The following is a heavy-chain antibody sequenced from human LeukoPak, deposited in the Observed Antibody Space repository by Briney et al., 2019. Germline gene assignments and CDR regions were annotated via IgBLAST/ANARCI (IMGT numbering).Heavy chain of an antibody. Sequence: SETLSLTCIVSGGSISSGGYYWSWIRQHPGKGLVWLGYIYYSGSTYYDPSLKSRVTISVDTSKNQFSLKLSYVTAAYTAFYYCARETPRTYYDILTGRGYFDYWGQGTLVTVSS. D-gene: IGHD3-9*01. CDR1: GGSISSGGYY. CDR3: ARETPRTYYDILTGRGYFDY. CDR2: IYYSGST. J-gene: IGHJ4*02. V-gene: IGHV4-31*03.